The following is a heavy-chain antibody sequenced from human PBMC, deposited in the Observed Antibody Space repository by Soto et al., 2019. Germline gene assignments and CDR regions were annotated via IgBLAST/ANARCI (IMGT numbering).Heavy chain of an antibody. Sequence: PSETLSLTCLVSGQYIKSNFWWAWVRQSPGKGLEWIGDIYHSGSTNYTPSLKSRVTISVDTSKNQFSLNLSSVTAADTAVYYCARNYGLVAFDIWGQGTMVTVS. CDR1: GQYIKSNFW. D-gene: IGHD4-17*01. V-gene: IGHV4-4*02. J-gene: IGHJ3*02. CDR2: IYHSGST. CDR3: ARNYGLVAFDI.